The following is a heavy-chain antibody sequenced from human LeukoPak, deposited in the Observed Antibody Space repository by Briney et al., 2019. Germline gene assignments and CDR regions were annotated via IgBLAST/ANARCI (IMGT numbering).Heavy chain of an antibody. J-gene: IGHJ5*02. CDR2: IYTSGST. CDR3: ARTNYDILTGYYTNWFDP. Sequence: SQTLSLTCTVSGGSISSGDYYWSWIRQPAGKGLEWIGRIYTSGSTNYNPSLKSRVTISVDTSKNQFSLKLSSVTAADTAVYYCARTNYDILTGYYTNWFDPWGQGTLVTVSS. CDR1: GGSISSGDYY. V-gene: IGHV4-61*02. D-gene: IGHD3-9*01.